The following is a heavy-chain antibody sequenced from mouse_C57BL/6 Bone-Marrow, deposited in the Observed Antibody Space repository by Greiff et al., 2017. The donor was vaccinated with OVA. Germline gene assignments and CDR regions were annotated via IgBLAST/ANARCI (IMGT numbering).Heavy chain of an antibody. CDR3: AREGYYYSDYDYAMDY. Sequence: VQLQQSGAELARPGASVKLSCKASGYTFTSYGISWVQQRTGQGLEWIGEIYPRSGNTYSNEKFNVKATLTADKSSSSAYMELRSLTSEDSAVYFCAREGYYYSDYDYAMDYWGQGTSVTVSS. CDR2: IYPRSGNT. D-gene: IGHD2-13*01. V-gene: IGHV1-81*01. J-gene: IGHJ4*01. CDR1: GYTFTSYG.